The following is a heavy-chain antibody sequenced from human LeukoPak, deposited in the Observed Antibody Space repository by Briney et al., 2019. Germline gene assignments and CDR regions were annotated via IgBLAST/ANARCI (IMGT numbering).Heavy chain of an antibody. J-gene: IGHJ6*02. Sequence: GGSLRLSCAASGFTFSSYAMSWVRQAPGKGLEWVSAISGSGGSTYYADSVKGRFTISRDNSKNTLYLQMNSLRAEDTAVYYCAKVDIVVVVAATPGFGMDVWGQGTTVTVSS. CDR1: GFTFSSYA. CDR3: AKVDIVVVVAATPGFGMDV. D-gene: IGHD2-15*01. CDR2: ISGSGGST. V-gene: IGHV3-23*01.